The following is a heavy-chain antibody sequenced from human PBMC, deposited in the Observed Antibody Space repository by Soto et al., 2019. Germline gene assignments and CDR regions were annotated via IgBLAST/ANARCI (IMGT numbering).Heavy chain of an antibody. Sequence: GGSLRLSCAVSGFTFSSYAMNCVRQAPGKGLEWVSAISGSGGSTYYADSVKGRFTISRDNSKNTLYLQMNSLRAEDTAVYYCAKVGIAVAVFDYWGQGTLVTVSS. D-gene: IGHD6-19*01. CDR1: GFTFSSYA. CDR2: ISGSGGST. J-gene: IGHJ4*02. CDR3: AKVGIAVAVFDY. V-gene: IGHV3-23*01.